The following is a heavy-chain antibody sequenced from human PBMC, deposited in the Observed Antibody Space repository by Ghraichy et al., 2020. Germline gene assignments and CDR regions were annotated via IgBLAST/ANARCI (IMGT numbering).Heavy chain of an antibody. D-gene: IGHD3-9*01. CDR1: GFMFSRHS. J-gene: IGHJ4*02. V-gene: IGHV3-21*01. CDR2: ISNSGYFI. Sequence: GGSLRLSCAASGFMFSRHSMNWVRQAPGKGLEWVSSISNSGYFIYYADSVKGRFTISRDNAKNLLYLQMNSLRAEDSALYYCARGLNAGSYIIDYWGQGTLVTVSS. CDR3: ARGLNAGSYIIDY.